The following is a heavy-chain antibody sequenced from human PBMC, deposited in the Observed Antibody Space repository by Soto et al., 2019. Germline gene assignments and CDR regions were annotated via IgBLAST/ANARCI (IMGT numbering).Heavy chain of an antibody. D-gene: IGHD2-2*01. CDR3: ARDSNHAWAPTKSAFDI. Sequence: GGSLRLSCAASGFTFSSYWMHWVRQAPGKGLVWVSRINSDGSSTSYADSVKGRFTITRDNAKNTLYLQMNSLRAEDTAVYYCARDSNHAWAPTKSAFDIWGQGTMVTVSS. V-gene: IGHV3-74*01. CDR2: INSDGSST. J-gene: IGHJ3*02. CDR1: GFTFSSYW.